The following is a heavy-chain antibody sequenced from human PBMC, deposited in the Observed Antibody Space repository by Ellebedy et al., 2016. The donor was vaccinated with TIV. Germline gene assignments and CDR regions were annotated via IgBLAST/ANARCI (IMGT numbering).Heavy chain of an antibody. V-gene: IGHV3-48*02. CDR2: ISSSSSTI. Sequence: GESLKISXAASGFTFSSYSMNWIRQAPGKGLEWVSYISSSSSTIYYADSVKGRFTISRDNAKNSLYLQMNSLRDEDTAVYYCARDHRYYDSSGYYELLDYWGQGTLVTVSS. D-gene: IGHD3-22*01. J-gene: IGHJ4*02. CDR3: ARDHRYYDSSGYYELLDY. CDR1: GFTFSSYS.